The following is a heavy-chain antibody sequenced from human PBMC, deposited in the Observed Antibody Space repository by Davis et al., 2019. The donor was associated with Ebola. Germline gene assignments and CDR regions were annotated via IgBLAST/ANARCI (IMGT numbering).Heavy chain of an antibody. Sequence: PGGSLRLSCAASGFTFSNYGMHWVRQAPGKGLEWVAVIWYDGSKKYYEDSVKGRFTISRDNSKNTLDLQMNSLRVEDTAVYHCVRGRGGAGRTNDILTGYSFDKWGQGTLVTVSS. V-gene: IGHV3-33*01. CDR3: VRGRGGAGRTNDILTGYSFDK. CDR1: GFTFSNYG. J-gene: IGHJ4*02. CDR2: IWYDGSKK. D-gene: IGHD3-9*01.